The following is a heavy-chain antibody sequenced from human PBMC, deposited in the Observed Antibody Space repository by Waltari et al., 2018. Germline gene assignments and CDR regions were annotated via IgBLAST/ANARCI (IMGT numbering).Heavy chain of an antibody. CDR2: VYYSGST. J-gene: IGHJ3*02. CDR3: ARDHVGGKVVAATGAFDI. CDR1: GGSISSYY. Sequence: QVQLQESGPGLVKPSETLSLTCTVSGGSISSYYWSWLRQPPGQGLEWFGHVYYSGSTNVNPSLKSRVTISVDTSKNQFSLKRSSVTAADTAVYYCARDHVGGKVVAATGAFDIWGQGTMVTVSS. V-gene: IGHV4-59*12. D-gene: IGHD2-15*01.